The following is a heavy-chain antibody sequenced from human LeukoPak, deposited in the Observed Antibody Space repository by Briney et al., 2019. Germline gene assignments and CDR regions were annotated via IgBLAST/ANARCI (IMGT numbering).Heavy chain of an antibody. Sequence: PGGSLRLSCAASGFTFSDYYMSSRSSYTNYADSVKGRSTISRDNAKNSLYLQMNSLRAEDTAVYYCARDQGILTGFNWFDPWGQGTLVTVSS. D-gene: IGHD3-9*01. CDR1: GFTFSDYY. J-gene: IGHJ5*02. CDR3: ARDQGILTGFNWFDP. CDR2: SRSSYT. V-gene: IGHV3-11*06.